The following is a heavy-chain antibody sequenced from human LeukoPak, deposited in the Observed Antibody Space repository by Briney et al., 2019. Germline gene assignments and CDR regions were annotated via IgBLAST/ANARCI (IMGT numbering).Heavy chain of an antibody. V-gene: IGHV4-34*01. CDR1: GGSFSGYY. CDR2: INHSGST. Sequence: PSETLSLTCAVYGGSFSGYYWSWIRQPPGKGLEWIGEINHSGSTNYNLSLKSRVTISVDTSKNQFSLKLSSVTAADTAVYYCARVVYYGMDVWGQGTTVTVSS. CDR3: ARVVYYGMDV. J-gene: IGHJ6*02.